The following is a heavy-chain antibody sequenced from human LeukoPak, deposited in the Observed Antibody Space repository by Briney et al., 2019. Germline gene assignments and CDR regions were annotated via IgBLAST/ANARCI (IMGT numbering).Heavy chain of an antibody. J-gene: IGHJ4*02. V-gene: IGHV1-2*02. D-gene: IGHD1-26*01. CDR2: INPNSGGT. CDR3: ARGQSGSYPAPDY. CDR1: GYTFTGYY. Sequence: GASVKVSCKASGYTFTGYYMHWVRQAPGQGLEWMGWINPNSGGTNYAQKFQGRVTMTRDTSISTAYMELSRLRSDDTAVYYCARGQSGSYPAPDYWGQGTLVTVSS.